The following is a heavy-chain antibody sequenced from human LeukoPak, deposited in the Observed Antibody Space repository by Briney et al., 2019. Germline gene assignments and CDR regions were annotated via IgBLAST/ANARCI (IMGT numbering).Heavy chain of an antibody. V-gene: IGHV1-24*01. J-gene: IGHJ4*02. CDR1: GYTLTELS. Sequence: GASVKVSCKVSGYTLTELSMHWVRQAPGKGLEWMGGFDPEDGETIYAQKFQGRVTMTKDTSTDTAYMELSSLRSEDTAVYYCATWGGRAFDYWGQGTLVTVSS. CDR3: ATWGGRAFDY. D-gene: IGHD3-16*01. CDR2: FDPEDGET.